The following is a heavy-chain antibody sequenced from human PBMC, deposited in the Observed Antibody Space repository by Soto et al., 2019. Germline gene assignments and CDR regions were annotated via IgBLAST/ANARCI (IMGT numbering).Heavy chain of an antibody. CDR2: ISSSGSTI. J-gene: IGHJ6*02. Sequence: GGSLRLSCAASGFTFSSYEMNWVRQAPGKGLEWVSYISSSGSTIYYADSVKDRFTISRDNAKNSLYLQMNSLRAEDTAVYYCARVGDLGYCSSTSCYYYYGMDVWGQGTTVTVSS. CDR1: GFTFSSYE. V-gene: IGHV3-48*03. CDR3: ARVGDLGYCSSTSCYYYYGMDV. D-gene: IGHD2-2*01.